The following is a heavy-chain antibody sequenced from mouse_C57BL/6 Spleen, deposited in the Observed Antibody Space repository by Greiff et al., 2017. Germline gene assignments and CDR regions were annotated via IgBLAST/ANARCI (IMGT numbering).Heavy chain of an antibody. CDR2: INPGSGGT. D-gene: IGHD1-1*01. J-gene: IGHJ4*01. CDR1: GYAFTNYL. Sequence: QVQLQQSGAELVRPGTSVKVSCKASGYAFTNYLIEWVKQRPGQGLEWIGVINPGSGGTNYNEKFKGKATLTADKSSSTAYMPLSSLTSEDSAVYFCARASDYYGSSYNAMDYWGQGTSVTVSS. CDR3: ARASDYYGSSYNAMDY. V-gene: IGHV1-54*01.